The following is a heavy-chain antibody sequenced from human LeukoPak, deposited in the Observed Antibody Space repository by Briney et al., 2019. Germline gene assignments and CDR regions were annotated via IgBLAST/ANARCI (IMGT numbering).Heavy chain of an antibody. CDR1: GGSISSGDYY. V-gene: IGHV4-30-4*01. CDR2: INHSGST. D-gene: IGHD3-22*01. J-gene: IGHJ4*02. Sequence: SQTLSLTCTVSGGSISSGDYYWSWIRQPPGKGLEWIGEINHSGSTNYNPSLKSRVTISVDTSKNQFSLKLSSVTAADTAVYYCARFMYYYDSSDIPRSYYFDYWGQGTLVTVSS. CDR3: ARFMYYYDSSDIPRSYYFDY.